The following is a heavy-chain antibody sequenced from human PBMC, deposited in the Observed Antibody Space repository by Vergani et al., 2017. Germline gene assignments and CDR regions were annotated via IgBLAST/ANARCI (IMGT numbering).Heavy chain of an antibody. J-gene: IGHJ4*02. Sequence: QVQLVQSGAEVKKSGASVKVSCKASGYTFTSYAMHWVRQAPGQRLEWMGWINAGNGNTKYSQKFQGRVTITRDTSASTAYMELSSLRSEDTAVYYCAREGFYDYVWGSYRLRGGYYFDYWGQGTLVTVSS. CDR3: AREGFYDYVWGSYRLRGGYYFDY. CDR1: GYTFTSYA. V-gene: IGHV1-3*01. CDR2: INAGNGNT. D-gene: IGHD3-16*02.